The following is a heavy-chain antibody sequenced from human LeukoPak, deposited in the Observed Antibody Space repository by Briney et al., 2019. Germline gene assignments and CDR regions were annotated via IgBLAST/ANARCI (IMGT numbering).Heavy chain of an antibody. Sequence: PSETLSLTCTVSGASYWGWVRQSPEMGLEWIGSIYSTGGTYYNPSLQSRLTISLDTSKRQFSLKMTSMTAADTAVYYCASLRADGGNYPRFDYWGQGALVTVSA. CDR2: IYSTGGT. CDR3: ASLRADGGNYPRFDY. V-gene: IGHV4-39*07. J-gene: IGHJ4*02. CDR1: GASY. D-gene: IGHD4-23*01.